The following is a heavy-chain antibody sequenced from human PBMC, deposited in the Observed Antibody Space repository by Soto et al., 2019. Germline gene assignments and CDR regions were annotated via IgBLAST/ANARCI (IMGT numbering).Heavy chain of an antibody. D-gene: IGHD2-8*02. J-gene: IGHJ4*02. V-gene: IGHV4-34*01. CDR3: ARDKITGLFDY. Sequence: QVQLQQWGAGLLKPSETLSLTCAVYGGSFSGYYWTWIRQPPGTGLEWIGEINHSGSTNYNPSLKSLVTITVDTSKNQFSLKLTSVTDAYTAVYYCARDKITGLFDYWGQGTLVTVSS. CDR1: GGSFSGYY. CDR2: INHSGST.